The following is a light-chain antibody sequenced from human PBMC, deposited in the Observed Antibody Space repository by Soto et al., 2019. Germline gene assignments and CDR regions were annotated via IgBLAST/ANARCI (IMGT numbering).Light chain of an antibody. V-gene: IGKV1-8*01. CDR3: QQYYSNPHS. J-gene: IGKJ4*01. Sequence: AIRMTQSPSSFSTSTGDRVTITCRASQGISSYLAWYQQKPGKPPKLLIYAASTWQSGDPSMFSGSGSGTDFTLTISCLQSKDFATYYCQQYYSNPHSFGGGTKVEIK. CDR2: AAS. CDR1: QGISSY.